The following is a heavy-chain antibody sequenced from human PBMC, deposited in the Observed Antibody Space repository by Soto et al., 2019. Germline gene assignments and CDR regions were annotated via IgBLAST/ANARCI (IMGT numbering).Heavy chain of an antibody. V-gene: IGHV4-59*01. CDR3: ARRTDTPNWLDP. CDR1: GGSINNYY. J-gene: IGHJ5*02. Sequence: QVQLQESGPGLVKPSETLSLTCTVSGGSINNYYWTWLRQPPGKGLEWIGYVYHTGNTNYNPSLYGRVTISIDTSKNQFSLKLSAVTAADTAVYYCARRTDTPNWLDPWGQGTLVTVSS. D-gene: IGHD1-1*01. CDR2: VYHTGNT.